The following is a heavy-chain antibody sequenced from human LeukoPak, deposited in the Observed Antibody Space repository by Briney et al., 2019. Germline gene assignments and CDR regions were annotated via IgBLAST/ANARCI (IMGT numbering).Heavy chain of an antibody. V-gene: IGHV3-21*01. D-gene: IGHD3-10*01. CDR1: GFTFSSYS. J-gene: IGHJ6*02. Sequence: PGGSLRLSCAASGFTFSSYSMNWVRQAPGKGLEWVSTISSSSSYIYYADSVKGRFTISRDNAKNSLYLQMNSLRAEDTAVYYCARDPYFSSWYGGYYYGMDVWGQGTTVTVSS. CDR2: ISSSSSYI. CDR3: ARDPYFSSWYGGYYYGMDV.